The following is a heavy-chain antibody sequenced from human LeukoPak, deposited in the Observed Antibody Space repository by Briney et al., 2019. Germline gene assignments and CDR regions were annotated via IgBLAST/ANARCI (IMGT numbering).Heavy chain of an antibody. CDR1: GFTFSSYA. J-gene: IGHJ4*02. CDR2: ISYDGSNK. V-gene: IGHV3-30*04. D-gene: IGHD1-26*01. Sequence: PGRSLRLSCAASGFTFSSYAMHWVRQAPGKGLEWVAVISYDGSNKYYADSVKGRFTISRDNSKNTLYLQMNSLRAEDTAVYYCAKRPHPYRYSGSYYFDYWGQGTLVTVSS. CDR3: AKRPHPYRYSGSYYFDY.